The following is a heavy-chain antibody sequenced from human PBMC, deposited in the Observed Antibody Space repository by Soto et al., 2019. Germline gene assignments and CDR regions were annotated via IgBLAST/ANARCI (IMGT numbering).Heavy chain of an antibody. CDR1: GDSISTYY. J-gene: IGHJ4*02. CDR3: AREVSWTGFYQT. Sequence: SETLSLTCTVSGDSISTYYWSWIRQPPGKGLEWIGYICCSGSTNYNPSLKSRVTISVDTSKNQFSLKLSSVTAADTAVYFCAREVSWTGFYQTWGQGTLVTVS. D-gene: IGHD3-3*01. V-gene: IGHV4-59*01. CDR2: ICCSGST.